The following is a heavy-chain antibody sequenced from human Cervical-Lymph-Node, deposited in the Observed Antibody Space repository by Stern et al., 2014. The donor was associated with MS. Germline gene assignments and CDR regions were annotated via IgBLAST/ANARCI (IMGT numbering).Heavy chain of an antibody. CDR2: MYYSGST. D-gene: IGHD3-22*01. V-gene: IGHV4-39*01. CDR1: GGSISSGSYY. Sequence: QLQLQESGPGLVKPSETLSLTCTVSGGSISSGSYYWGWIRQPPGKGLEGIGSMYYSGSTSYILPHKVRVTISIHTSKNHFSLKLISLTAADTAVYYCARRVMVVVAKQYYFDYWGQGTLVTVSS. J-gene: IGHJ4*02. CDR3: ARRVMVVVAKQYYFDY.